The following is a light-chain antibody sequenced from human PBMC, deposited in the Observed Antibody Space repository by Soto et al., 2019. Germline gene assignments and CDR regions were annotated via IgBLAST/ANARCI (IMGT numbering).Light chain of an antibody. V-gene: IGKV1-9*01. CDR1: QDIAIY. CDR3: QHLRMYPST. J-gene: IGKJ4*01. CDR2: AAS. Sequence: IQLTQSPSSLSASVGDRVTITCRASQDIAIYLAWYQQKPGEAPKLLIYAASTLYGGVPSRFSGSGSGTDSALTITSLQAEEFATYYCQHLRMYPSTFGGGTKVEIK.